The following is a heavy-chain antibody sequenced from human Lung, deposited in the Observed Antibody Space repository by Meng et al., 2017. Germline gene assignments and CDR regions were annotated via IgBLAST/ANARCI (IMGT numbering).Heavy chain of an antibody. CDR2: ITGDGSST. Sequence: EVQLVEFGGCVVQSWVSLRLSCAASGFTFSTHWMHWVRQAPGKGLEWVSRITGDGSSTIYADSVQGRFTMSRDNAKNTLSLQMNSLRAEDTAVYYCARGGVTTDDWGQGTLVTVSS. J-gene: IGHJ4*02. V-gene: IGHV3-74*01. D-gene: IGHD4-17*01. CDR1: GFTFSTHW. CDR3: ARGGVTTDD.